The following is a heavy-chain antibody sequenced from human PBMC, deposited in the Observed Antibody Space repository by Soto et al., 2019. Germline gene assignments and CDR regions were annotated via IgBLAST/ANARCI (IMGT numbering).Heavy chain of an antibody. CDR3: ARGRHSYGSYVDY. CDR1: RFTPSSYD. Sequence: GGRLRLSCSASRFTPSSYDIHWVRQATGKGLEWVSAIGTAGDTYYPGSVKGRFTISRENAKNSLYLQMNSLRAEDTAVYYCARGRHSYGSYVDYWGQGTLVTVSS. D-gene: IGHD5-18*01. J-gene: IGHJ4*02. V-gene: IGHV3-13*01. CDR2: IGTAGDT.